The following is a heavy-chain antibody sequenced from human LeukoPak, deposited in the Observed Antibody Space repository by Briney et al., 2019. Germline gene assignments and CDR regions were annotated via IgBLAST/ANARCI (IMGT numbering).Heavy chain of an antibody. CDR2: IIPILGIA. J-gene: IGHJ4*02. CDR3: ARAPDEYGGLHFDY. D-gene: IGHD4-23*01. Sequence: SVKVSCKASGGTFSSYAISWVRQAPGQGLEWMGRIIPILGIANYAQKFQGRVTITADKSTSTAYMELSSLRSEDTAVYYCARAPDEYGGLHFDYWGQGTLVTVSS. V-gene: IGHV1-69*04. CDR1: GGTFSSYA.